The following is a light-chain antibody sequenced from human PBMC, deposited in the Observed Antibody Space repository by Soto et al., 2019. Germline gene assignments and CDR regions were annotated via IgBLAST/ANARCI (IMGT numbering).Light chain of an antibody. Sequence: MMTQSPATLSVSPGERATLSCRASQTISTNLAWYQQKPGLAPRLLIYGASTRATGVPARFSGSGSGTEFALTLSSLQSEDFAVYYCQQYDNWPPLTFGKGTRVEVK. CDR1: QTISTN. CDR3: QQYDNWPPLT. V-gene: IGKV3-15*01. J-gene: IGKJ1*01. CDR2: GAS.